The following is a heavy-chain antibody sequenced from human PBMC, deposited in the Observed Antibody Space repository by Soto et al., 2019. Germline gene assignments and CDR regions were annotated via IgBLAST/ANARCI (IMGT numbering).Heavy chain of an antibody. D-gene: IGHD6-6*01. CDR1: GFTFSGYW. V-gene: IGHV3-7*05. CDR2: IKQDGSEK. Sequence: GGSLRLSCAAFGFTFSGYWMSWVRQAPGKGLEWVANIKQDGSEKYYVDSVKGRFTISRDNAKNSLYLQMNSLRAEDTAVYYCARDQVYTSSSPFDYWGQGTLVTVSS. J-gene: IGHJ4*02. CDR3: ARDQVYTSSSPFDY.